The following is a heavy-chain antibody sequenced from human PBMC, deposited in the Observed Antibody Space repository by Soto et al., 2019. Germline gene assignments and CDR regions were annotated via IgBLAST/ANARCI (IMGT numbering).Heavy chain of an antibody. J-gene: IGHJ4*02. CDR1: GGSFSGYY. V-gene: IGHV4-34*01. CDR3: ARERITAAGTPNFDY. Sequence: PSETLSLTCAVDGGSFSGYYWSWIRQPPGKGLEWIGEINHSGSTNYNPFLKSRVTISVDTSKNQFSLKLSSVTAADTAVYYCARERITAAGTPNFDYWGQGTLVTVSS. D-gene: IGHD6-13*01. CDR2: INHSGST.